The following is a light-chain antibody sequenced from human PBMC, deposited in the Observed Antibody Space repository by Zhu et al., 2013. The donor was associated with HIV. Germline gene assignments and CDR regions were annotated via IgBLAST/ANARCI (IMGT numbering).Light chain of an antibody. J-gene: IGKJ1*01. CDR3: LQYVNSPRT. CDR2: AAS. V-gene: IGKV3-20*01. Sequence: EIVLTQSPGTLSLSPGERATLSCRASQSISSGYLAWYQQTPGQSPRLLIYAASSRATGIPDRFSGSGSGTDFTLTISRLEPEDFAVYYCLQYVNSPRTFGQGTKVEV. CDR1: QSISSGY.